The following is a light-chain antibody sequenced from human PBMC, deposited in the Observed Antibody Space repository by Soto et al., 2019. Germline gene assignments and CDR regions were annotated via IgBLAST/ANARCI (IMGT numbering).Light chain of an antibody. J-gene: IGKJ4*01. V-gene: IGKV3-11*01. CDR3: QQRVNRVT. Sequence: EIVLTQSPATLSLSPGERASLSCRASQSVTTYLAWYQQKPGQAPRLLIYDSSNRATGIPARFSGSGSGTDFTLTISSLESEDFAVYYCQQRVNRVTLGGGTKVEI. CDR2: DSS. CDR1: QSVTTY.